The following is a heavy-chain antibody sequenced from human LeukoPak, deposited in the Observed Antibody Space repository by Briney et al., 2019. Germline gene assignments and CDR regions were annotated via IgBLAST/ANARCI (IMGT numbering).Heavy chain of an antibody. CDR3: TRETSSRYFDY. CDR1: GYTLTSYD. J-gene: IGHJ4*02. V-gene: IGHV1-8*01. Sequence: ASVKVSCKASGYTLTSYDINWVRQATGQGLEWMGWMNPNSGRTGYAQNFQGRITITRNTSISTAYMELSSLRSEDTAVYYCTRETSSRYFDYWGQGTLVTVSS. CDR2: MNPNSGRT.